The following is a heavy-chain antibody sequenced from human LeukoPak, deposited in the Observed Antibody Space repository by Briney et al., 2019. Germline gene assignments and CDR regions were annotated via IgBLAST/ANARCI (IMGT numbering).Heavy chain of an antibody. CDR3: ATRGFPHY. CDR1: GFTFSSYG. J-gene: IGHJ4*02. V-gene: IGHV3-23*01. CDR2: ISGSGGST. Sequence: GGSLRLSCAASGFTFSSYGMSWVRQAPGKGLEWVSTISGSGGSTYYADSVKGRSTISRDNSKNTLYLNMNSLRAEDTAVYYCATRGFPHYWGQGTLVTVSS.